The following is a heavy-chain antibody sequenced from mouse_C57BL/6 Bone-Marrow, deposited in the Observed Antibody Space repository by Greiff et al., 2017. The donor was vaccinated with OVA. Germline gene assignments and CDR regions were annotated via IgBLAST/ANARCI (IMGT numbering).Heavy chain of an antibody. CDR1: GYSFTGYY. V-gene: IGHV1-42*01. D-gene: IGHD1-1*01. CDR2: INPSTGGT. J-gene: IGHJ2*01. CDR3: ARPPVITTVVARDY. Sequence: EVQLQQSGPELVKPGASVKISCKASGYSFTGYYMNWVKQSPEKSLEWIGEINPSTGGTTYNQKFKAKATLTVDKSSSTAYMQLKSLTSEDSAVYYCARPPVITTVVARDYWGQGTTLTVSS.